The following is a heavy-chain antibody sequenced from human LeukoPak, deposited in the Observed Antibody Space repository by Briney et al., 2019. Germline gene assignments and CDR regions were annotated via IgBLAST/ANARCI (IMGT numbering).Heavy chain of an antibody. J-gene: IGHJ5*02. CDR2: IYTSGNS. Sequence: SETLSLTCTVSGGSISSHYWSWIRQPPGKGLEWIGYIYTSGNSNYNPSLKSRVTISADTSENQFSLTLTSVTAADTAVYYCAADAGNWFDPWGQGTLVTVSS. CDR1: GGSISSHY. V-gene: IGHV4-4*09. CDR3: AADAGNWFDP. D-gene: IGHD1-1*01.